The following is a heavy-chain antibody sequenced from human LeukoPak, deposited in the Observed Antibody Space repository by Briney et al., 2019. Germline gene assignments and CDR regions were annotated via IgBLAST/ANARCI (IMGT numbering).Heavy chain of an antibody. D-gene: IGHD3-10*01. CDR2: IIPIFGTA. Sequence: GASVKVSCKPSGGTFSSYAISWVRQAPGQGLEWMGGIIPIFGTANYAQKFQGRVTITTDESTSTAYMELSSLRSEDTAVYYCARSPVYYGSGRERAPRHDYYYMDVWGKGTTVTVSS. CDR1: GGTFSSYA. J-gene: IGHJ6*03. CDR3: ARSPVYYGSGRERAPRHDYYYMDV. V-gene: IGHV1-69*05.